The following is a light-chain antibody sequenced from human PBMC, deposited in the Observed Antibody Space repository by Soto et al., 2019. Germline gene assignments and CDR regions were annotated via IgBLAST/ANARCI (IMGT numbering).Light chain of an antibody. V-gene: IGLV3-21*04. CDR2: YDF. J-gene: IGLJ2*01. Sequence: SYVLTQRRSVSVAPEKTARITCGGDNIGDKAVHWFQQRPGQAPLLVIYYDFERPSGIPDRFSGSNSGNTATLTISRVEAGDEAVYFCQVWDTTLAQPIFGGGTKLTVL. CDR1: NIGDKA. CDR3: QVWDTTLAQPI.